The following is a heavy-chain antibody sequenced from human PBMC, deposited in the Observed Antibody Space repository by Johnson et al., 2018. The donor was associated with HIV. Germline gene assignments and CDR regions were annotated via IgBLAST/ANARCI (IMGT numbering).Heavy chain of an antibody. J-gene: IGHJ3*02. CDR2: ISWKSGSI. CDR1: GYIFRNYW. Sequence: VQLVESGGGLVKPGGSLRLSCAGSGYIFRNYWMHWVRQAPGKGLEWVSGISWKSGSIGYADSVKGRFTISRDNANNSLYLQMDSLRGEDTAVYYCAREGRTGPDTFDIWGQGTMLSVSS. V-gene: IGHV3-9*01. CDR3: AREGRTGPDTFDI.